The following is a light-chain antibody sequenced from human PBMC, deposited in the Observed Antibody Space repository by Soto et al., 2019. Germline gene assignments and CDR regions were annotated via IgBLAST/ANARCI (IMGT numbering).Light chain of an antibody. CDR1: QSVSSN. Sequence: EIVMTQSPATLSVSPGERATLSCRASQSVSSNLAWYQQKPGQAPRLLIYGASTRATGIPARFSSSGSRTEFTLTICILQSEDFAVYYCEQYNYCRLYTFGQGTKLEIK. V-gene: IGKV3-15*01. CDR2: GAS. CDR3: EQYNYCRLYT. J-gene: IGKJ2*01.